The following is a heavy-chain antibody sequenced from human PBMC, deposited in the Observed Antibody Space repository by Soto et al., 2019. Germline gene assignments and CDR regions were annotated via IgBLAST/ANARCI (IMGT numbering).Heavy chain of an antibody. D-gene: IGHD3-22*01. J-gene: IGHJ4*02. CDR3: AKDRRYYYDSSGPFDY. V-gene: IGHV3-23*01. CDR2: ISGSGGST. CDR1: GFTFSSYA. Sequence: GGSLRLSCAASGFTFSSYAMSWVRQAPGKGLEWGSAISGSGGSTYYADSVKGRFTISRDNSKNTLYLQMNSLRAEDTAVYYCAKDRRYYYDSSGPFDYWGQGTLVTVSS.